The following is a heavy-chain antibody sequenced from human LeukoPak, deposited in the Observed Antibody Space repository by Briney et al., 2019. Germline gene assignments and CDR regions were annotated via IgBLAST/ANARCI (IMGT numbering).Heavy chain of an antibody. J-gene: IGHJ6*03. D-gene: IGHD3-22*01. CDR3: ARVFYDSSGFHNYYYYYYMDV. V-gene: IGHV1-18*01. CDR2: ISAYNGNT. CDR1: GYTFTSYG. Sequence: ASVKVSCKASGYTFTSYGISWVRQAPGQGLEWMGWISAYNGNTNYAQKLQGRVTMTTDTSTSTAYMELRSLRSDDTAVYYCARVFYDSSGFHNYYYYYYMDVWGKGTTVTVSS.